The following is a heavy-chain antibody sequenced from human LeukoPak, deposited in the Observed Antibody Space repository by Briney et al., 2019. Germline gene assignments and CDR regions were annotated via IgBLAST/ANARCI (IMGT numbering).Heavy chain of an antibody. CDR3: ARVRRGATIDY. CDR2: ISSSSSYT. CDR1: GCTFSDYY. Sequence: GGSLRLSCAASGCTFSDYYMSWIRQPPGKGREWVSYISSSSSYTNYADPVKGRFTISRDNAKNSLYLQMNSLRAEDTAVYYCARVRRGATIDYWGQGTLVTVSS. V-gene: IGHV3-11*05. J-gene: IGHJ4*02. D-gene: IGHD1-26*01.